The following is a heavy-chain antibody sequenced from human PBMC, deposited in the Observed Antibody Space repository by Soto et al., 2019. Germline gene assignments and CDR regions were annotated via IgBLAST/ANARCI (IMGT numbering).Heavy chain of an antibody. D-gene: IGHD2-8*01. CDR1: VGTFSNYA. CDR3: AREYGYGMDV. J-gene: IGHJ6*02. Sequence: SVKVSCKASVGTFSNYAISWVRQAPGQGPEWMGGIIPIFGTSNYAQKFQGRVTITADESTSTAYMELSSLGSEDTAVYYCAREYGYGMDVWGQGTTVTVSS. V-gene: IGHV1-69*13. CDR2: IIPIFGTS.